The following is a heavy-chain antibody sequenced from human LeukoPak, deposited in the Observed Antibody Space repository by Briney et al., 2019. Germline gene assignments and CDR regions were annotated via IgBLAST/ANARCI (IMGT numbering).Heavy chain of an antibody. V-gene: IGHV3-23*01. CDR1: RFTFSSYA. CDR2: ISSSGGGT. J-gene: IGHJ5*01. CDR3: AKGDYYDFDS. D-gene: IGHD3-22*01. Sequence: GESLRLSCAASRFTFSSYAMTWVRQAPGKGLEWVSRISSSGGGTHYADSVKGRFTISRDNSKNTLYLQMNSLRAEDTAVYYCAKGDYYDFDSWGQGTLVTVSS.